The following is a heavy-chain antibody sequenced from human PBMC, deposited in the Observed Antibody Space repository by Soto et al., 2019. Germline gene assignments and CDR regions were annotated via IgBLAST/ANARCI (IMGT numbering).Heavy chain of an antibody. D-gene: IGHD3-16*02. J-gene: IGHJ5*02. Sequence: GGAPRLSFAAPGFPFCRYAMSWGPPGPGKGVEWVAAISGSGGSTYYADSVKGRFTISRDNSKNTLYLQMNSLRAEDTAVYYCAKGRHYRERGWFDPWGQGTLVTVSS. CDR1: GFPFCRYA. CDR3: AKGRHYRERGWFDP. CDR2: ISGSGGST. V-gene: IGHV3-23*01.